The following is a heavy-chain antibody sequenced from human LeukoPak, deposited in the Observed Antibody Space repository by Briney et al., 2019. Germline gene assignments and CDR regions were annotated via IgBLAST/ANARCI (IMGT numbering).Heavy chain of an antibody. CDR3: ARGSGSYLLDY. CDR1: GDSISSTNW. J-gene: IGHJ4*02. Sequence: PSETLSLTCAVSGDSISSTNWWTWVRQPPGKGLEWIGEIYHSGATNYNPSLKSRVTISVDKSKNQFSLKLNSVTAADTAIYYCARGSGSYLLDYWGQGTLVTVSS. D-gene: IGHD3-10*01. CDR2: IYHSGAT. V-gene: IGHV4-4*02.